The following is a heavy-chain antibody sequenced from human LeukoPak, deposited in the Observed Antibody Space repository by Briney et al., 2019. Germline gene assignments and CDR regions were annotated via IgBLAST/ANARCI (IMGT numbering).Heavy chain of an antibody. D-gene: IGHD6-13*01. Sequence: PGGSLRLSCAASGFTVSSNYMSWVRQAPGNGLEWVSVIYSGGSTYYADSVKGRFTISRDNSKNTLYLQMNSLRAEDTAVYYCAREIAAAGTLYSDYWGQGTLVTVSS. CDR2: IYSGGST. CDR3: AREIAAAGTLYSDY. V-gene: IGHV3-66*01. CDR1: GFTVSSNY. J-gene: IGHJ4*02.